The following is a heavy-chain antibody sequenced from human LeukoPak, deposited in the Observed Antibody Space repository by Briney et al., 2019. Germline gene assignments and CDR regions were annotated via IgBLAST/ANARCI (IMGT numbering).Heavy chain of an antibody. Sequence: ASVKVSCKTSGYTFTSYSINWVRQAPGQGLEWMGWISGYNGNTNYAQKFQGRVTISRDRSMTTAYMELSTLRSEDTAMYFCAHNGDNTGYYFAFDIWGRGTMVTVSS. V-gene: IGHV1-18*01. J-gene: IGHJ3*02. CDR2: ISGYNGNT. D-gene: IGHD3-9*01. CDR1: GYTFTSYS. CDR3: AHNGDNTGYYFAFDI.